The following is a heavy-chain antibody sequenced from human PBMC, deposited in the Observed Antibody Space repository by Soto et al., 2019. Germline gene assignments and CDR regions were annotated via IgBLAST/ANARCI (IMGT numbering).Heavy chain of an antibody. Sequence: GASVKVSCKASGGTFSSYAISWVRQAPGQGLEWMGGIIPIFGTANYAQKFQGRVTITADESMSTAYMELSSLRSEDTAVYYCARDQGKGDDILTGYDYWGQGTQVTVSS. D-gene: IGHD3-9*01. V-gene: IGHV1-69*13. CDR2: IIPIFGTA. CDR3: ARDQGKGDDILTGYDY. J-gene: IGHJ4*02. CDR1: GGTFSSYA.